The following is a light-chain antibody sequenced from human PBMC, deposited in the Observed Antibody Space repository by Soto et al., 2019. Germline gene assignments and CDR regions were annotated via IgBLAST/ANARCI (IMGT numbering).Light chain of an antibody. CDR1: SSDIGGYNY. J-gene: IGLJ2*01. Sequence: QSALTQPASVSGSPGPSITISCTGTSSDIGGYNYVSWYQQHPGRAPKLMIYDVSYRPSGVSDRFSGSKSGNTASLTISGLQAEDEADYHCSSFATTTIPVFGGGTKVTVL. V-gene: IGLV2-14*03. CDR2: DVS. CDR3: SSFATTTIPV.